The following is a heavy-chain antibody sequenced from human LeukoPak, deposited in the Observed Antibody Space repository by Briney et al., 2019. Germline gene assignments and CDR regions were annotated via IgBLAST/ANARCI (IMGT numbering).Heavy chain of an antibody. CDR1: GYTFTSYG. Sequence: ASVKVSFKTSGYTFTSYGIGWVRQAPGQGLEWMGRIIPILGIANYAQKFQGRVTITADKSTSTAYMELSSLRSEDTAVYYCADAQNYYDSSDLDAFDIWGQGTMVTVSS. V-gene: IGHV1-69*04. D-gene: IGHD3-22*01. CDR2: IIPILGIA. J-gene: IGHJ3*02. CDR3: ADAQNYYDSSDLDAFDI.